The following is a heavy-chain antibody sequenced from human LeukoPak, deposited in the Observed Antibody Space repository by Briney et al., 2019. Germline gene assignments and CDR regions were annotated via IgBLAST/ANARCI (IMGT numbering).Heavy chain of an antibody. CDR2: ISASGDST. CDR3: AKGKTGTTFNFDY. CDR1: GFTFSSYA. J-gene: IGHJ4*02. D-gene: IGHD1-1*01. V-gene: IGHV3-23*01. Sequence: GGSLRLSCAASGFTFSSYAMSWVRQAPGKGLEWVSSISASGDSTYYADSVKGRFTTSRDNSKNTLYLQMSSLRAEDTAIYYCAKGKTGTTFNFDYWGQGTLVTVSS.